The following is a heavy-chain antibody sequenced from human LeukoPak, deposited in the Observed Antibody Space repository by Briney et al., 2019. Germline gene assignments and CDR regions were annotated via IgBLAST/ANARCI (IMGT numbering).Heavy chain of an antibody. CDR2: ISSDGSRK. J-gene: IGHJ4*02. CDR3: AKGDGSGSFLIDY. CDR1: GFAFSTYT. Sequence: QPGRSLRLSCAASGFAFSTYTIHWVRQTPGRGLEWVSFISSDGSRKYYGDFVEGRFTVSRDNSMHTLYLQVDTLRAEDTAMYYCAKGDGSGSFLIDYWGQGTLVTVSS. V-gene: IGHV3-30-3*01. D-gene: IGHD3-10*01.